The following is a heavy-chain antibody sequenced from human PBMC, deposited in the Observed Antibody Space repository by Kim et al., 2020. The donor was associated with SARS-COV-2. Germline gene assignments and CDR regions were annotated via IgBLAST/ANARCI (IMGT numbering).Heavy chain of an antibody. D-gene: IGHD3-9*01. Sequence: SETLSLTCAVYGGSFSGYYWSWIRQPPGKGLEWIGEINHSGSTNYNPSLKSRVTISVDTSKNQFSLKLSSVTAADTAVYYCARTVRYFDWSHRPRSAFDIWGQGTMVTVSS. CDR1: GGSFSGYY. J-gene: IGHJ3*02. V-gene: IGHV4-34*01. CDR3: ARTVRYFDWSHRPRSAFDI. CDR2: INHSGST.